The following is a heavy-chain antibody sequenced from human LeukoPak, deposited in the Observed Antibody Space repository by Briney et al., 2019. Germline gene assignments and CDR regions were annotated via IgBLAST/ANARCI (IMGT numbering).Heavy chain of an antibody. D-gene: IGHD6-19*01. CDR3: ARVSSGWLGVYYYMDV. CDR2: IYHSGST. V-gene: IGHV4-38-2*02. J-gene: IGHJ6*03. Sequence: SETLSLTCTVSGYSLSSGYYWGWIRQPPGKGLEWIGSIYHSGSTYYNPSLKSRVTISVDTSKNQFSLKLSSVAAADTAVYYCARVSSGWLGVYYYMDVWGKGTTVTVSS. CDR1: GYSLSSGYY.